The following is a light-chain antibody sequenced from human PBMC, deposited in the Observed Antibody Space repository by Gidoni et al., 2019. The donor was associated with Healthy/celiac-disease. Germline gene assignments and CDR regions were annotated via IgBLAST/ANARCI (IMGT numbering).Light chain of an antibody. CDR3: QVWDSSSDHLV. Sequence: SYVLPQPPSVSAYPVQTARSSSGGNNIGSKSVHWHQQEPGQAPVLVVYDDSDRPSGIPERFSGSNSGNTATLTISRVEAGDEADYYCQVWDSSSDHLVFGGGTKLTVL. J-gene: IGLJ2*01. CDR2: DDS. V-gene: IGLV3-21*02. CDR1: NIGSKS.